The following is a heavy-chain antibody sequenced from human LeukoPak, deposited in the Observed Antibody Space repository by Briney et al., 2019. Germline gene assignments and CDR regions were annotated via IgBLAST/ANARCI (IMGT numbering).Heavy chain of an antibody. V-gene: IGHV4-61*01. J-gene: IGHJ5*02. CDR3: ATLAYCSGGSCYWGSWFDP. D-gene: IGHD2-15*01. CDR2: IYYSGST. CDR1: GGSFNSGTYY. Sequence: PSETLSLTCSVWGGSFNSGTYYWRWIRQPPGRGLEWINYIYYSGSTSYNPSHKSRVTISIDTSRNQFSLKLSSVTAADTAVYYCATLAYCSGGSCYWGSWFDPWGQGTLVTVSS.